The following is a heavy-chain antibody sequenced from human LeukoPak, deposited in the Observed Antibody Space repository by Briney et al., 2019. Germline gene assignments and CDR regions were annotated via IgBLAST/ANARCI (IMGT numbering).Heavy chain of an antibody. CDR2: IYSGGST. V-gene: IGHV3-66*01. Sequence: GGSLRLSCAASGFTVSSNYMSWVRQAPGKGLEWVSVIYSGGSTYYADSVKGRFTISRDNSKNTLYLQMNSLRAEDTAVYYRARGRVEFWPDYWGQGTLVTVSS. D-gene: IGHD3-3*01. CDR1: GFTVSSNY. J-gene: IGHJ4*02. CDR3: ARGRVEFWPDY.